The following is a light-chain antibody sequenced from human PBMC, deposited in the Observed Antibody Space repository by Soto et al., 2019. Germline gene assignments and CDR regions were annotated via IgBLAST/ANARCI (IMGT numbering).Light chain of an antibody. CDR2: GAS. CDR1: ESVRTS. Sequence: ETVLTQSPGTLSLSPGERATLSCRASESVRTSLAWYQQKPGQAPRLLIYGASNRATGIPDRFSGSGSGTDFTLTISRLEPEDFAVYYCQQYGSSGTFGQGTKVDIK. J-gene: IGKJ1*01. V-gene: IGKV3-20*01. CDR3: QQYGSSGT.